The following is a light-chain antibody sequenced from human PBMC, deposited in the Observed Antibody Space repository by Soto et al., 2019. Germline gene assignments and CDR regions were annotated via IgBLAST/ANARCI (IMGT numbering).Light chain of an antibody. CDR3: ALWDDSLNGVV. CDR2: SNN. V-gene: IGLV1-44*01. J-gene: IGLJ3*02. CDR1: RSNIGSNT. Sequence: QSVLTQPPSASGTPGQRVTISCSGSRSNIGSNTVNWYQQVPGTAPNLLIYSNNQRPSGVPDRFSGSNSGTSASLAISGLQYDDEADYYCALWDDSLNGVVFSGGTKLTVL.